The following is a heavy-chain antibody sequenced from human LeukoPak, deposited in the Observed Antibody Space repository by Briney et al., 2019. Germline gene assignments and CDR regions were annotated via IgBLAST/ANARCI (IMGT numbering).Heavy chain of an antibody. V-gene: IGHV1-69*05. CDR2: IIPIFGTA. Sequence: ASVKVSCKPSAGTFSSYAISWVRQAPGQGLEWMGGIIPIFGTANYAQKFEGRVTITTDESTSTAYMELRSLRSEDTAVYYCARDNYGGNCGGVDYWGQGTLVTVSS. CDR1: AGTFSSYA. D-gene: IGHD4-23*01. J-gene: IGHJ4*02. CDR3: ARDNYGGNCGGVDY.